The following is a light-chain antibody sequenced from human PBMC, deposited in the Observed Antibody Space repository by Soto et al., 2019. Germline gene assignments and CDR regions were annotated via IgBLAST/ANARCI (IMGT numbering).Light chain of an antibody. CDR2: SNN. J-gene: IGLJ3*02. Sequence: QSVLTQPPSASGTPGQRVTISCSGSSPNIGSNTVNWYQQLPGTAPKLLIYSNNQRPSGVPDRFSGSKSGTSASLAISGLQSEDEADYYCETWDDSLNGLWVFGGGTK. V-gene: IGLV1-44*01. CDR1: SPNIGSNT. CDR3: ETWDDSLNGLWV.